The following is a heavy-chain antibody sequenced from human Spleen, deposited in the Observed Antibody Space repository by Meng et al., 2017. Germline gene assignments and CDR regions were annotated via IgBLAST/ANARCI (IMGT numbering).Heavy chain of an antibody. CDR1: GGTFSSYA. V-gene: IGHV1-69*05. CDR3: ARGRVNYYGSGSYNNYYYYGMDV. J-gene: IGHJ6*02. Sequence: SVKVSCKASGGTFSSYAISWVRQAPGQGLEWMGGIIPIFGTANYAQKFQGRVTITTDESTSTAYMELSSLRSEDTAVYYCARGRVNYYGSGSYNNYYYYGMDVWGQGTMVTVSS. D-gene: IGHD3-10*01. CDR2: IIPIFGTA.